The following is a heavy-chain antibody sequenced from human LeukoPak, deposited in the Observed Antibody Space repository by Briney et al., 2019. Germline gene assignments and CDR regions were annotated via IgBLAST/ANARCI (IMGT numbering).Heavy chain of an antibody. V-gene: IGHV4-4*07. CDR3: ARENSGSYREFDY. D-gene: IGHD1-26*01. CDR2: IYTSGST. CDR1: GVSISSYY. J-gene: IGHJ4*02. Sequence: SETLSLTCTVSGVSISSYYWSWIRQPPGKGLEWIGRIYTSGSTNYNASPKSRVSMSVDTSKNQFSLKLSSVTAADTAVFYCARENSGSYREFDYWGQGTLVTV.